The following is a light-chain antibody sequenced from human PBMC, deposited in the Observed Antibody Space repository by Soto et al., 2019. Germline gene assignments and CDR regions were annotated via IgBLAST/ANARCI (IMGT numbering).Light chain of an antibody. Sequence: DIQMTQSPSTLSASVGDRVTITCRASQSISSWLAWYQQKPGKAPKLLIYDASSLESGVPSRFSGSGSGTEFTLTISGLQSDDFATYYCQQYNSYCTFGQGTKVEIK. CDR3: QQYNSYCT. CDR1: QSISSW. V-gene: IGKV1-5*01. J-gene: IGKJ1*01. CDR2: DAS.